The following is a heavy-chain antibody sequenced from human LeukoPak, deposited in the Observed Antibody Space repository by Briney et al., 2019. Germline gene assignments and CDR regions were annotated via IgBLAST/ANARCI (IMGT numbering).Heavy chain of an antibody. D-gene: IGHD1-26*01. CDR2: IHYSGIT. Sequence: PSETLSLTCTVSGGSISSSNYYWGWIRQPPGKGLEWIGTIHYSGITYYNPSLRSRVTISVDTSKNQFSLKLSSVTAADTAVYYCARVGRRWVVDPWGQGTLVTVSS. CDR3: ARVGRRWVVDP. V-gene: IGHV4-39*07. J-gene: IGHJ5*02. CDR1: GGSISSSNYY.